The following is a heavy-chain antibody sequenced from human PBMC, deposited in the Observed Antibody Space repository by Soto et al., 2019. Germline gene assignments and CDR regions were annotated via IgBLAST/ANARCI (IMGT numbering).Heavy chain of an antibody. D-gene: IGHD5-12*01. J-gene: IGHJ4*02. CDR3: VRYCRSTLCNGVATRTFDY. CDR2: ISSSGSSV. V-gene: IGHV3-48*03. Sequence: GGSLRLSCAASRFTFSTYEMHWVCQAPGKGLEWVSCISSSGSSVYYADSVKGRFTISRDNSRNSLYLQMNSLRDEDTALYYCVRYCRSTLCNGVATRTFDYWGQGALVTVSS. CDR1: RFTFSTYE.